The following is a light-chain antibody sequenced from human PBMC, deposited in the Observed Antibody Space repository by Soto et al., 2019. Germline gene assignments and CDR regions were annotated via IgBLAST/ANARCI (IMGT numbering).Light chain of an antibody. CDR1: SSDVGAYNH. CDR2: EVN. CDR3: SSFTSGGTWV. J-gene: IGLJ3*02. Sequence: QSALTQPASVSGSPGQSITISCTGTSSDVGAYNHVSWYQQHPGKVPKVVIYEVNNRPSGVSNRFSASKSGNTASLTISGLQAEDEATYYCSSFTSGGTWVFGGGTKLTVL. V-gene: IGLV2-14*03.